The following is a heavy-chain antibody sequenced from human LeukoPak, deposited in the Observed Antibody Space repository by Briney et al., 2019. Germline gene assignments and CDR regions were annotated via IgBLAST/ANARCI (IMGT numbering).Heavy chain of an antibody. Sequence: PSETLSLTCTVSGGSASSTNYYWGWVRQPPGKGLEWIGAIYFSGTTYYNPSLKSRITISLDTSKNQFSLKLSSVTAADTAIYYCVRQVVDYFYYYMDVWGKGTSVTVTS. CDR3: VRQVVDYFYYYMDV. V-gene: IGHV4-39*01. CDR2: IYFSGTT. CDR1: GGSASSTNYY. J-gene: IGHJ6*03. D-gene: IGHD2-2*01.